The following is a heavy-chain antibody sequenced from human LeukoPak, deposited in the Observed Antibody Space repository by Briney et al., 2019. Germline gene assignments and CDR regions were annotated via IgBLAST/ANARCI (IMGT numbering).Heavy chain of an antibody. V-gene: IGHV3-30*02. Sequence: GGSLRLSCAASGFTFSSYGMHWVRQAPGKGLEWVAVIWYDGSNKYYADSVKGRFTISRDNSKNTLYLQMNSLRAEDTAVYYCAKGALYYYDSSGYYRGGAFDIWGQGTMVTVSS. CDR2: IWYDGSNK. CDR1: GFTFSSYG. D-gene: IGHD3-22*01. CDR3: AKGALYYYDSSGYYRGGAFDI. J-gene: IGHJ3*02.